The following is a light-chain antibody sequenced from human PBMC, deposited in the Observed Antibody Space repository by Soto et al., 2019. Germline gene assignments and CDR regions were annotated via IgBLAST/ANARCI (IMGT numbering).Light chain of an antibody. J-gene: IGKJ1*01. CDR1: QGISSY. CDR2: AAS. CDR3: KQYYRYPWT. Sequence: DIQMTQSPSSVSASVGDRVSTTCRASQGISSYLPWYQQKPGKAPKLLIYAASTLQSGVSSKFSGSGSGTDFTLTITDMEPDDFATYYCKQYYRYPWTFGQGTKVDI. V-gene: IGKV1-16*02.